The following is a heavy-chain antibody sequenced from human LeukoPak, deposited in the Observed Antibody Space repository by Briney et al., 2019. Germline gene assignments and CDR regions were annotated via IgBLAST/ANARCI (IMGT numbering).Heavy chain of an antibody. J-gene: IGHJ4*02. Sequence: PGGSPRLSCAASGFTFSSYSMNWVRQAPGKGLEWVSSISSGSSYIYYADSVKGRFTISRDNAKNSLYLQMNSLRAEDTAVYYCATSIGSYPRYFDYWGQGTLVTVSS. V-gene: IGHV3-21*01. CDR2: ISSGSSYI. CDR3: ATSIGSYPRYFDY. CDR1: GFTFSSYS. D-gene: IGHD1-26*01.